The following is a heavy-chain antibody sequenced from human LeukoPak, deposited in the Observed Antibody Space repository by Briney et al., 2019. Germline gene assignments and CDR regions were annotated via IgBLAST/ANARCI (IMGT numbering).Heavy chain of an antibody. Sequence: SETLSLTCTVSGGSISSYYWSWIRQPPGKGLEWIGFIYYSGSANYNPSPRSRVTMSVDTSKNQFSLKLTSVTAADTAVYYCARTGVVATSYFFDYWGQGTLVTVSS. CDR3: ARTGVVATSYFFDY. CDR2: IYYSGSA. J-gene: IGHJ4*02. CDR1: GGSISSYY. D-gene: IGHD5-12*01. V-gene: IGHV4-59*01.